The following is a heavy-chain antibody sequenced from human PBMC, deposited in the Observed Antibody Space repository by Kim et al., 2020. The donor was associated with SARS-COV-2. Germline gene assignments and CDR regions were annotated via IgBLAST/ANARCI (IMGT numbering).Heavy chain of an antibody. J-gene: IGHJ4*02. V-gene: IGHV3-11*01. CDR2: I. D-gene: IGHD3-10*02. CDR3: GGGRCSSSSFDY. Sequence: IYDADSVKGRFTITKDKAKNSLFLQMSGLRVEDTAIYYCGGGRCSSSSFDYWGQGTLVTVSS.